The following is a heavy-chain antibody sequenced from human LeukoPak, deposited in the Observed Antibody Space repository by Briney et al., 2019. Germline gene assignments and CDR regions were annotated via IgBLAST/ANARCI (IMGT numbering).Heavy chain of an antibody. V-gene: IGHV1-18*01. CDR3: ARGAGYDSSGYFDY. Sequence: ASVKVSCKASGYTFTSYGISWVRQAPGQGLEWMGWISVYNGNTNYAQTLQGRVTMTTDTSTSTAYMELRSLRSDDTAVYYCARGAGYDSSGYFDYWGQGTLVTVSS. CDR1: GYTFTSYG. J-gene: IGHJ4*02. D-gene: IGHD3-22*01. CDR2: ISVYNGNT.